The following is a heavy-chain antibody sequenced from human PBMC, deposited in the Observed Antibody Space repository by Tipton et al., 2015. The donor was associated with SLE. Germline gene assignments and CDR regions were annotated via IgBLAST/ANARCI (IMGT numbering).Heavy chain of an antibody. CDR3: ARGRPSDYIWVYSGWVFDY. V-gene: IGHV5-51*03. J-gene: IGHJ4*02. CDR2: IYPGDSDT. D-gene: IGHD3-16*01. CDR1: GYSFTSYW. Sequence: QLVQSGAEVKKPGESLKISCKGSGYSFTSYWIGWVRQMPGKGLEWMGIIYPGDSDTSYSPSFQGQVTISADKSISTAYLQWSSLKASDTALYYCARGRPSDYIWVYSGWVFDYWGQGTLVTVSS.